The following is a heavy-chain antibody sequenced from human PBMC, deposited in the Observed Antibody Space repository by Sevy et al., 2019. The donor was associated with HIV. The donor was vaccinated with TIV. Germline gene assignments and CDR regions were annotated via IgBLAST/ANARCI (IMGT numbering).Heavy chain of an antibody. Sequence: GGSLRLSCAASGFTFSSYGMHWVRQAPGKGLEWVAVISYDGSNKYYSDSVKGRFTISRDNSKNTLYLQMNSLRAEDTPVYYCAKGGTMVRGLTNLDYWGQGTLVTVSS. CDR3: AKGGTMVRGLTNLDY. J-gene: IGHJ4*02. CDR2: ISYDGSNK. CDR1: GFTFSSYG. V-gene: IGHV3-30*18. D-gene: IGHD3-10*01.